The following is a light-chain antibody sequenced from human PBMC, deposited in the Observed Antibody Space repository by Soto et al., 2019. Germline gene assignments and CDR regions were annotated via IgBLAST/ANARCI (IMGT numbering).Light chain of an antibody. CDR1: SIDVAPYNY. Sequence: QSALSPPAAGSGSPGQSHCMCCTGTSIDVAPYNYVSWYQQHHDNAPILIIYEVSYRPSGISNRFSGSKSGNTASLTLSGLQAQNEADYFCSSYTSSTNSVFGT. J-gene: IGLJ1*01. CDR3: SSYTSSTNSV. CDR2: EVS. V-gene: IGLV2-14*01.